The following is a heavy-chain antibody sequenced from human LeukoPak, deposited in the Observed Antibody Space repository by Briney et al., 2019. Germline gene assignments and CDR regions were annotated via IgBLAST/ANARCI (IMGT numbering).Heavy chain of an antibody. Sequence: GGSLRLSCAASAFTFSSYEMNWVRQAPGKGLEWVSYISSTGSNIYYSDSVKGRFTISRDNAKNSLYLQMNSLRAEDTALYYCARDRMWETRLGFYGMDVWGQGTTVTVSS. CDR3: ARDRMWETRLGFYGMDV. D-gene: IGHD1-26*01. CDR2: ISSTGSNI. V-gene: IGHV3-48*03. CDR1: AFTFSSYE. J-gene: IGHJ6*02.